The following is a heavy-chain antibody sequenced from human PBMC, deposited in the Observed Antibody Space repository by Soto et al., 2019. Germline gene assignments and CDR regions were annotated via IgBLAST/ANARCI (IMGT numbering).Heavy chain of an antibody. V-gene: IGHV3-21*01. Sequence: EVQLVESGGGLVKPGGSLRLSCAASGFTFSPYNMNWVRQAPGKGLEWVSSISSTNSFIYYADSVKGRFTVSRDNAKNSLYLQMNSLRAEDTAVYHCVRGIAVEPADAYYFDYWGQGTLVTVSS. J-gene: IGHJ4*02. CDR2: ISSTNSFI. CDR1: GFTFSPYN. D-gene: IGHD2-15*01. CDR3: VRGIAVEPADAYYFDY.